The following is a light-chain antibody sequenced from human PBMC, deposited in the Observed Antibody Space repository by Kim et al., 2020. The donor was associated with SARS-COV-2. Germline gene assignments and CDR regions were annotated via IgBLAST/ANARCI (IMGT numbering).Light chain of an antibody. J-gene: IGKJ2*01. Sequence: ATINCKSSHGVLYSSNNKNYLAWYQQKPGQPPKLLIYWASTRESGVPDRFSGSGSGTDFTLTISSLQAEDVAVYYCQQYYSTPYTFGQGTKLEI. V-gene: IGKV4-1*01. CDR1: HGVLYSSNNKNY. CDR2: WAS. CDR3: QQYYSTPYT.